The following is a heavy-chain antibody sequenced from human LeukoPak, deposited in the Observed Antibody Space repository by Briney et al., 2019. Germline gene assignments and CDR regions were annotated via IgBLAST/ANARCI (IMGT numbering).Heavy chain of an antibody. CDR1: GFTFDDYA. D-gene: IGHD3-3*01. Sequence: PGRSLRLSCAASGFTFDDYAMHWVRHAPGKGLEWVSGISWNSGSIGYADSVKGRFTISRDNAKNSLYLQMNSLRAEDTAVYYCARDTIKMDYYDFWSGYEAADYWGQGTLVTVSS. V-gene: IGHV3-9*01. CDR2: ISWNSGSI. J-gene: IGHJ4*02. CDR3: ARDTIKMDYYDFWSGYEAADY.